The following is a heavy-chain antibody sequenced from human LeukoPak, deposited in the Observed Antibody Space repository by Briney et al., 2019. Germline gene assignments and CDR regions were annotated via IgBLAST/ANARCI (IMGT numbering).Heavy chain of an antibody. CDR3: ARGVPDSSSFTFFDY. J-gene: IGHJ4*02. CDR1: GGTFSSYA. D-gene: IGHD6-13*01. V-gene: IGHV1-2*04. Sequence: ASVKVSCKASGGTFSSYAISWVGQAPGQGLEWVGWINPNSGGTNYAQKFQGWVTMTRDTSISTAYMELSRLRSDDTAVYYCARGVPDSSSFTFFDYWGQGTLVTVSS. CDR2: INPNSGGT.